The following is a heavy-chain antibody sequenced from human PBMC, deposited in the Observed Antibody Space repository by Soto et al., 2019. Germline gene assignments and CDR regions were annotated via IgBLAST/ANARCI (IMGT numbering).Heavy chain of an antibody. J-gene: IGHJ4*02. CDR2: LNLVTGRT. CDR3: VREGTTMPNMHFAC. CDR1: GYTFTSYY. Sequence: QVQLMQSGAEVMKPGASVKVSCRASGYTFTSYYMHWVRQAPGQGLEWMGVLNLVTGRTSYSQKLQGRLTMTRDTSTSTVYMELTSLTSEDTAIYYCVREGTTMPNMHFACWGQGTLVTVSS. V-gene: IGHV1-46*01. D-gene: IGHD4-4*01.